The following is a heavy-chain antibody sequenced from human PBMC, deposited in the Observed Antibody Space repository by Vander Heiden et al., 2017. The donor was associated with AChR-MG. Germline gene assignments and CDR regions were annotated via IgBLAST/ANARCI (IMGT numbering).Heavy chain of an antibody. D-gene: IGHD4-17*01. CDR3: AKLGTGRRWWVVPNEY. V-gene: IGHV3-23*01. J-gene: IGHJ4*02. Sequence: EVQLLESGGGLVQPGGSLRLSCAASGFTFSIHGMTWVRQAPGKGLEWVSAIGGGGRSTYYADSVKGRFTISRDNSKNTGYLQMNNLRAEDTAVYYCAKLGTGRRWWVVPNEYWGQGTLVTVSS. CDR2: IGGGGRST. CDR1: GFTFSIHG.